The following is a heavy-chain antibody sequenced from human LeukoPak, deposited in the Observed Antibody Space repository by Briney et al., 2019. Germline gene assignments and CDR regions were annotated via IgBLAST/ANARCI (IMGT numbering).Heavy chain of an antibody. J-gene: IGHJ4*02. V-gene: IGHV4-59*01. CDR3: ARGLPQILAAGLPADY. D-gene: IGHD6-13*01. CDR2: IYYSGST. Sequence: SETLSLTCTVSGGSISSYYWSWIRQPPGKGLEWIGYIYYSGSTNYNPSLKSRVTISVDTSKNQFSLKLSSVTAADTAVYYCARGLPQILAAGLPADYWGQGTLVTVSS. CDR1: GGSISSYY.